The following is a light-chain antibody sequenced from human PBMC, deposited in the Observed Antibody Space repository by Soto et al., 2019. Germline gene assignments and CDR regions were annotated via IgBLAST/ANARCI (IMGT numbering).Light chain of an antibody. V-gene: IGKV1-5*01. Sequence: DIQMTQSPSTLSASVGDRVTITCRASQSISSWLAWYQQKPGKAPKLLIYDASSLESGVPSRFSGSGSGTDFTLTISSLQPEDFATYYCQQLNSYPRALTFGGGTKVDTK. CDR3: QQLNSYPRALT. CDR2: DAS. CDR1: QSISSW. J-gene: IGKJ4*01.